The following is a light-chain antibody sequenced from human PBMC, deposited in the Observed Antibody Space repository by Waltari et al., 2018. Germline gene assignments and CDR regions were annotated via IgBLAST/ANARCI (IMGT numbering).Light chain of an antibody. V-gene: IGKV3-15*01. J-gene: IGKJ2*01. Sequence: EIVMTQSPVTLSVSPGERVTLSCRASQGIRNNLACYQQKAGQPPRLLIYGASTRAPGLPARFSGSGSGTEFALTISSLQPEDFAVYYCHHYNKRPPSYTFGQGTRLEIK. CDR2: GAS. CDR3: HHYNKRPPSYT. CDR1: QGIRNN.